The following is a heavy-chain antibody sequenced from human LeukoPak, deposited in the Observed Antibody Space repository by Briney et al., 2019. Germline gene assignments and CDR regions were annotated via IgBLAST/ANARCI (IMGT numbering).Heavy chain of an antibody. V-gene: IGHV3-23*01. D-gene: IGHD3-22*01. CDR3: AKIGPMMAFDF. CDR1: GFSFSSYA. CDR2: ISGSGGNT. J-gene: IGHJ4*02. Sequence: GGSLRLSCAGSGFSFSSYAMSWVRQAPGKGLEWVSAISGSGGNTYYADSVKGRFTISRDNSKNTLFLQMNSLRAEDTAVYHCAKIGPMMAFDFWGQGTLVTVSS.